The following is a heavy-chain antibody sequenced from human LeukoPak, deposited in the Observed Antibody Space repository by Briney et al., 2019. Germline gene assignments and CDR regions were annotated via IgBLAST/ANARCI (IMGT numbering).Heavy chain of an antibody. V-gene: IGHV4-39*01. J-gene: IGHJ6*02. CDR1: GGSISSSSYY. D-gene: IGHD3-22*01. CDR3: ASTGPKVVVITTNYYYGMDV. Sequence: SETLSLTCTVSGGSISSSSYYWGWIRQPPGKGLEWIGSIYYSGSTYYNPSLKSRVTISVDTSKNQFSLKLSSVTAADTAVYYCASTGPKVVVITTNYYYGMDVWGQGTTVTVS. CDR2: IYYSGST.